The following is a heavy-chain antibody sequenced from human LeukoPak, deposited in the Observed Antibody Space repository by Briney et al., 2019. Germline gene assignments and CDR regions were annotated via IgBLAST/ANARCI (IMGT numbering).Heavy chain of an antibody. D-gene: IGHD5-24*01. CDR1: GGSFSSYY. CDR2: IYTSGST. V-gene: IGHV4-4*07. CDR3: AREDGYNYEYFDY. J-gene: IGHJ4*02. Sequence: SETLSLTCAVYGGSFSSYYWSWIRQPAGKGLEWIGRIYTSGSTNYNPSLKSRITISVDTSKNQFSLKLRSVTAADTAVYYCAREDGYNYEYFDYWGQGTLVTVSS.